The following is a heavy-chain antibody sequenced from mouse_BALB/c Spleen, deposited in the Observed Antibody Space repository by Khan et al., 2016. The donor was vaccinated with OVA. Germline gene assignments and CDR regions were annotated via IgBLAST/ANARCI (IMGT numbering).Heavy chain of an antibody. J-gene: IGHJ4*01. CDR3: GRSGPFNQGAMDY. V-gene: IGHV9-3-1*01. Sequence: QIQLVQSGPELKKPGETVKISCKASGYTSKNFGMNWVKQAPGKGLKWMGWINTYTGEPTYADDFKGRFAFSLETSASTAHLQINNLKNEDTATYYCGRSGPFNQGAMDYWGQGTAVTVSS. CDR1: GYTSKNFG. CDR2: INTYTGEP. D-gene: IGHD3-1*01.